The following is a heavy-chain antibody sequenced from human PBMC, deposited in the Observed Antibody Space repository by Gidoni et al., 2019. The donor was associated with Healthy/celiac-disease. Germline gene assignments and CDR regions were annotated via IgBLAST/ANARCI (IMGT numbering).Heavy chain of an antibody. D-gene: IGHD3-10*01. V-gene: IGHV1-8*01. Sequence: QVQLVQSGAAVKKPGASVKVTCKASGYPFTSYDINWVRQATGQGLEWMGWMNPNSCNTGYAQKFQGRVTMTMNTSISTAYMELSSLRSDDTAVYYCAREPITIGSPPDYWGQGTLVTVSS. CDR3: AREPITIGSPPDY. J-gene: IGHJ4*02. CDR1: GYPFTSYD. CDR2: MNPNSCNT.